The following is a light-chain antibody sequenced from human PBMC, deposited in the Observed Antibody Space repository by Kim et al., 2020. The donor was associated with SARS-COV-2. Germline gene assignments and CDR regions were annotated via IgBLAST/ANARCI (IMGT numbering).Light chain of an antibody. CDR1: NSNIGANT. V-gene: IGLV1-44*01. Sequence: VLTQPPSVSGSPGQRVTISCSGTNSNIGANTLSWFQQLPGTAPRLLIYNHNQRPSGVPDRFSGSKSGTSASLAISGLQSEDEGDYYCAAWEDSLDGYVFATGTKVTVL. CDR3: AAWEDSLDGYV. CDR2: NHN. J-gene: IGLJ1*01.